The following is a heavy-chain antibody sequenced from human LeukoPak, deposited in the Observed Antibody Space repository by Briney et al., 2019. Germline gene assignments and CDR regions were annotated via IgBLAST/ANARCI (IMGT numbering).Heavy chain of an antibody. V-gene: IGHV4-59*08. J-gene: IGHJ4*02. CDR1: GGSISSYY. CDR2: IYYSGST. D-gene: IGHD6-6*01. CDR3: ARPRIAARLDPYYFDY. Sequence: SETLSLTCTVSGGSISSYYWSWIRQPPGKGLEWIGYIYYSGSTNYNPSLKSRVTISVDTSKNQFSLKLSSVTAADTAVYYCARPRIAARLDPYYFDYWGQGTLVTVSS.